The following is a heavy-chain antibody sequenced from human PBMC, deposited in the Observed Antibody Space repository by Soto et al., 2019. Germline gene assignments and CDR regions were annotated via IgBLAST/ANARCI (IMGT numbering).Heavy chain of an antibody. CDR1: GFMFDNYA. D-gene: IGHD5-12*01. CDR3: ARGRYFDASGGCANY. J-gene: IGHJ4*02. Sequence: EVKLLESGGGSVPPGASARLSCLTSGFMFDNYAMSWVRQSPARGLEGVAAISGSGHATYYTQSVRGRFIISRDKSKKAVFLQMNNLRTEDTAIYYCARGRYFDASGGCANYWGLGTLVTVSP. V-gene: IGHV3-23*01. CDR2: ISGSGHAT.